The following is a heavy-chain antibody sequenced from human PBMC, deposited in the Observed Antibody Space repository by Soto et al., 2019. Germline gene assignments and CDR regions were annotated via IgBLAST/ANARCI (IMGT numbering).Heavy chain of an antibody. J-gene: IGHJ6*02. Sequence: PGESLKLSSKGSGYSFTSYWISWVRHIPGKGLELMGRIDPSDSYTNYSPSFQAHVTISADKSISTAYLQWISLKASGTSMYYCAIALYAYQTTRLGVWGQGTSVIVSS. V-gene: IGHV5-10-1*01. CDR3: AIALYAYQTTRLGV. D-gene: IGHD1-1*01. CDR2: IDPSDSYT. CDR1: GYSFTSYW.